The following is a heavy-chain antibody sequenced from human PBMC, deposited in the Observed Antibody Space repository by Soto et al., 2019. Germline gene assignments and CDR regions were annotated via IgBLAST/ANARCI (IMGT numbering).Heavy chain of an antibody. D-gene: IGHD5-12*01. J-gene: IGHJ4*02. V-gene: IGHV4-59*01. Sequence: SETLSLTCTVSGGSISSYYWSWIRQPPGKGLEWIGYIYYSGSTNYNPSLKSRVTISVDTSKNQFSLKLSSVTAADTAVYYCARGDIVATIALNYYFDYWGQGTLVTVSS. CDR3: ARGDIVATIALNYYFDY. CDR2: IYYSGST. CDR1: GGSISSYY.